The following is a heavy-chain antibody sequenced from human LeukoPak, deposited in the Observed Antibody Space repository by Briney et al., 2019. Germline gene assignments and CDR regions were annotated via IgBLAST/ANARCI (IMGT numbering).Heavy chain of an antibody. J-gene: IGHJ3*02. Sequence: PGGSLRLSCAASGFTFSTYAIYWVRQAPGKGLEWVTFISYDGSVKYYADSVKGRFTISRDNSKNTLYLQLNSLRAEDTAVYYCARESHTRAFDIWGQGTMVTVSS. CDR1: GFTFSTYA. CDR2: ISYDGSVK. V-gene: IGHV3-30-3*01. CDR3: ARESHTRAFDI.